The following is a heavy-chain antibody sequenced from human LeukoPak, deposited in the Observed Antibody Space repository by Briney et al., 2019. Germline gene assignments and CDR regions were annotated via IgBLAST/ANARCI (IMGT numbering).Heavy chain of an antibody. J-gene: IGHJ5*02. CDR2: IYYSGST. D-gene: IGHD2-2*01. CDR1: GGSISSGDYY. V-gene: IGHV4-30-4*01. CDR3: ARRLTQYDCFDP. Sequence: SETLSFTCTVSGGSISSGDYYWSWIRQPPGKGLEWIGYIYYSGSTYYNPSLKSRVTISVDTSKNQFSLKLSSVTPEDTAVYYCARRLTQYDCFDPWGQGILVTVSS.